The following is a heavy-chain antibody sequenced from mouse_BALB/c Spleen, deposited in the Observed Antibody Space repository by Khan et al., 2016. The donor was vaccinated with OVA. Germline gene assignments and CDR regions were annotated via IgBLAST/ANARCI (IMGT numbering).Heavy chain of an antibody. CDR3: ARVYGGDFDY. D-gene: IGHD1-1*01. CDR1: GYSITSDYA. Sequence: EVQLVETGHGLVKPSQSLSLTCTVTGYSITSDYAWNWIRQFPGNKLEWMGFISYSGNTNYNPSLKSRISITRDTSKNQFFLQLNSVTTEDTATYYCARVYGGDFDYWGQGTTLTVSS. V-gene: IGHV3-2*02. CDR2: ISYSGNT. J-gene: IGHJ2*01.